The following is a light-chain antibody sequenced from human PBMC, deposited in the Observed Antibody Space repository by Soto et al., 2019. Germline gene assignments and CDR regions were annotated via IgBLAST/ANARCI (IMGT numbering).Light chain of an antibody. Sequence: QTVVTQEPSVSVSPGETVTLTCGFNSGSVSTGYYPTWYQQNTGQAPLTLIYSTNTRSSGVPTRFSGSLLGDKAALPITGAQAHDEADYYCVLYMGSGICVFGGGTKVTVL. J-gene: IGLJ3*02. V-gene: IGLV8-61*01. CDR2: STN. CDR1: SGSVSTGYY. CDR3: VLYMGSGICV.